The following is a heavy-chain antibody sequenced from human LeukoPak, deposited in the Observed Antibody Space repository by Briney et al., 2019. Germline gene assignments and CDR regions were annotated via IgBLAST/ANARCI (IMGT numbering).Heavy chain of an antibody. Sequence: QPGGSLRLSCAASGFTFSTYWMHWVRQGPGKGLVWVSRISTDGSSTTNADSVKGRFTISRDNAKNTLYLQMNSLRAEDTAVYYCARASGRNYHFDDWGQGTLVTVSS. CDR2: ISTDGSST. CDR1: GFTFSTYW. CDR3: ARASGRNYHFDD. D-gene: IGHD1-26*01. V-gene: IGHV3-74*03. J-gene: IGHJ4*02.